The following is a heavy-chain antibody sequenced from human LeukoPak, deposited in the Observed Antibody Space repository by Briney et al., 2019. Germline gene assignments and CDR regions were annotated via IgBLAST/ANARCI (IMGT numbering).Heavy chain of an antibody. Sequence: GGSLRLSCAASGFTFSSYSMNWVRQAPGKGLEWVSSITSSSSYIYYADSVKGRFTISRDNAKDSLYLQMNSLRAEDTAVYYCASGPITFGGVIVSPFDYWGQGTLVTVSS. D-gene: IGHD3-16*02. CDR1: GFTFSSYS. V-gene: IGHV3-21*01. CDR2: ITSSSSYI. CDR3: ASGPITFGGVIVSPFDY. J-gene: IGHJ4*02.